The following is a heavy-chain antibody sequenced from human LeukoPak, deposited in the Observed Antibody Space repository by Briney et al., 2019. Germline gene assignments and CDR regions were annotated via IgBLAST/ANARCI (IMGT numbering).Heavy chain of an antibody. J-gene: IGHJ3*01. Sequence: PGGSLRLSCAASGFTFSPYTMHWFRQPPGKELEWLSYINTGSTTIYYADSVKGRFTISRDNAKNSLYLQLNSLRAEDTAVYYCARDSSVCAFDVWGQGTMVTVSS. CDR2: INTGSTTI. CDR3: ARDSSVCAFDV. D-gene: IGHD6-6*01. V-gene: IGHV3-48*01. CDR1: GFTFSPYT.